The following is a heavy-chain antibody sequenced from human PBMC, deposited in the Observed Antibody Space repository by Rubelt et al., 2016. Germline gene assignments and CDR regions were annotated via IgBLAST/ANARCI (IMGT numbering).Heavy chain of an antibody. Sequence: QVQLQESGPGPVKPSQTLSLTCTVSGGSITSGGYYWSWIRQHPGKGLEWIGYIHQSGSTYYNPSLQSRANISMYTSKNQFPRKLSSVTAADTAVYYCAKDWRGAGAFDIWGQGTMVTVSS. CDR1: GGSITSGGYY. V-gene: IGHV4-31*03. CDR2: IHQSGST. CDR3: AKDWRGAGAFDI. D-gene: IGHD3-10*01. J-gene: IGHJ3*02.